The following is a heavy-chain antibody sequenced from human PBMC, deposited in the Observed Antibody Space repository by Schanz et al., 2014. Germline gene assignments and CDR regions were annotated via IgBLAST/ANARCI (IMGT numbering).Heavy chain of an antibody. J-gene: IGHJ4*02. CDR3: ARKGMPPIWSGYPYFFDF. Sequence: EVQLVESGGGLAQPGGSLRLSCAASGFIFSNSWMSWVRQAPGKGLEWVAAINGSGNATYYADSVKGRFTISRDNGETSVYLQINSLRVEDTAVYYCARKGMPPIWSGYPYFFDFWGQGTLVTVSS. D-gene: IGHD3-3*01. CDR1: GFIFSNSW. CDR2: INGSGNAT. V-gene: IGHV3-23*04.